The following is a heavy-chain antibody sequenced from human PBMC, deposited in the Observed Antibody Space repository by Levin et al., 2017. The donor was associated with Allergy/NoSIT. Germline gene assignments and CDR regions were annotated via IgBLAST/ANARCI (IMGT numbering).Heavy chain of an antibody. Sequence: PGGSLRLSCVASGFIFSDYGMTWVRQAPGKGLEWVSYISPGSSSINYADSVKGRFTISRDNAKSSLYLQMNSLRDEDTAVYFCARDPQRQDHYNFDWWGQGTLITVSS. CDR2: ISPGSSSI. J-gene: IGHJ4*02. D-gene: IGHD5-24*01. CDR1: GFIFSDYG. CDR3: ARDPQRQDHYNFDW. V-gene: IGHV3-48*02.